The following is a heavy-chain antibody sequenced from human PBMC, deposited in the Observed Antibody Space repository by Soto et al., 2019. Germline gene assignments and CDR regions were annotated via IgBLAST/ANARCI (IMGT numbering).Heavy chain of an antibody. Sequence: SLRLSCAASGFTFTRYSMNWVRQAPGKGLEWVSSISSTTNYIYYGDSMKGRFTISRDNAKNSLYLEMNSLRAEDTAVYYCARESEDLTSNFDYWGQGTLVTVS. CDR2: ISSTTNYI. CDR1: GFTFTRYS. J-gene: IGHJ4*02. CDR3: ARESEDLTSNFDY. V-gene: IGHV3-21*06.